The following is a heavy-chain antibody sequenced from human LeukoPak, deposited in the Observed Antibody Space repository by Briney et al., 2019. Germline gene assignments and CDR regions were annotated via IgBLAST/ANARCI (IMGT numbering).Heavy chain of an antibody. CDR2: VNYRGTP. J-gene: IGHJ4*02. D-gene: IGHD5-12*01. CDR1: GDSIGSTTTYY. V-gene: IGHV4-39*07. Sequence: PSETLSLTCTVSGDSIGSTTTYYWGWIRQPPGKGLEWIGNVNYRGTPHYNPSLTSRVTMSLDTSKNHFSLKLSSVTAADTAIYYCARSKGYSGYDPFDYWGQGTLVTVSS. CDR3: ARSKGYSGYDPFDY.